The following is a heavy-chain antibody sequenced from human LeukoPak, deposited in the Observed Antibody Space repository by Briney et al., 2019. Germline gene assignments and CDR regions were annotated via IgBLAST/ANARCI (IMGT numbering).Heavy chain of an antibody. Sequence: GSSVKVSCKASGGTFSSYAISWVRQAPGQGLEWMGGIIPIFGTANYAQKFQGRVTITTDESTSTAYMELSSLRSEDTAVYYCARRPYDTRFGYMDVWGKGTTVTVSS. CDR3: ARRPYDTRFGYMDV. CDR2: IIPIFGTA. V-gene: IGHV1-69*05. CDR1: GGTFSSYA. J-gene: IGHJ6*03. D-gene: IGHD3-9*01.